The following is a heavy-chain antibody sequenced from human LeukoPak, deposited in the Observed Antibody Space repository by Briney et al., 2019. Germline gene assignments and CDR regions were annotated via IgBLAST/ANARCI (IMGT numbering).Heavy chain of an antibody. D-gene: IGHD3-22*01. CDR3: ARGDGAYYYDSSGYYPSLYFDY. J-gene: IGHJ4*02. CDR2: IYYSGST. V-gene: IGHV4-59*01. CDR1: GGSISNYY. Sequence: SETLSLTCTVSGGSISNYYWSWIRQPPGKGLEWIGYIYYSGSTNYNPSLKSRVTISVDTSKNQFSLKLSSVTAADTAVYYCARGDGAYYYDSSGYYPSLYFDYWGQGTLVTVSS.